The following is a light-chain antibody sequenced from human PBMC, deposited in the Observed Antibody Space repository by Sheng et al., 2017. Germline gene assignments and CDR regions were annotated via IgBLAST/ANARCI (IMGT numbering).Light chain of an antibody. Sequence: DIQMTQSPSYVSASVGDRVTITCRASRSIKTWLAWYQQKLGKAPKLLIYAASNLQSGVPSRFSGSGSETYFTLTINSLQPDDFATYYCQQADNFAGLTFGGGTRVDIK. CDR3: QQADNFAGLT. CDR2: AAS. V-gene: IGKV1-12*01. J-gene: IGKJ4*01. CDR1: RSIKTW.